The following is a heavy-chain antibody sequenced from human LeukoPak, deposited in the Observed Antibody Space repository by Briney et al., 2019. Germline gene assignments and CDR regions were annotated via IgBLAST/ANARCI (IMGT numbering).Heavy chain of an antibody. D-gene: IGHD1-26*01. Sequence: GGSLRLSCAASGFTVSSNYMNWVRQAPGKGLEWVSYISSSGTTIYYADSVKGRFTISRDNAKNSLYLQMNSLRAEDTAVYYCARDASGSYFPVYFDYWGQGTLVTVSS. CDR1: GFTVSSNY. J-gene: IGHJ4*02. CDR2: ISSSGTTI. V-gene: IGHV3-48*01. CDR3: ARDASGSYFPVYFDY.